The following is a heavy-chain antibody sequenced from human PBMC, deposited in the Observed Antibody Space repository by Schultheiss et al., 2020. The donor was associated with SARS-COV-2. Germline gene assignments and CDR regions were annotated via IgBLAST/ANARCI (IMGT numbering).Heavy chain of an antibody. CDR2: ISWNSGSI. CDR3: AKVAGPPPGSGYWNAFDI. J-gene: IGHJ3*02. Sequence: GGSLRLSCAASGFTFDDYAMHWVRQAPGKGLEWVSGISWNSGSIGYADSVKGRFTISRDNAKNSLYLQMNSLRAEDTALYYCAKVAGPPPGSGYWNAFDIWGQGTMVTVSS. V-gene: IGHV3-9*01. D-gene: IGHD3-22*01. CDR1: GFTFDDYA.